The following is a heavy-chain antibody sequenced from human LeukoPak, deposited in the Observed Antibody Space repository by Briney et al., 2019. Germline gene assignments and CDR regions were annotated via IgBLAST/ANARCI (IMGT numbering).Heavy chain of an antibody. D-gene: IGHD3-9*01. J-gene: IGHJ4*02. CDR2: ISSSAHSI. CDR1: GFSLSDYY. Sequence: GGSLRLSCAASGFSLSDYYMSWIRQAPGKGLEWISYISSSAHSIYYADSVKGRFTISRDTAKNSLYLQMNSLGAEDTAVYYCARGQSARLDYFDYWGQGTLVTVSS. CDR3: ARGQSARLDYFDY. V-gene: IGHV3-11*01.